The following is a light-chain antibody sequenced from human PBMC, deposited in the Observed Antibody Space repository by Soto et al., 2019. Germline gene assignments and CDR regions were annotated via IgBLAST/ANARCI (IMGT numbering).Light chain of an antibody. CDR1: QSISSY. CDR2: AAS. V-gene: IGKV1-39*01. Sequence: DIQMTQSPSSLSASVGDRVTITCRASQSISSYLNWYQQKPGKAPKLLIYAASSLQSGVPSRFSGSGSGIDFTLTISSLQPEDFATYYCQQSYSTPYGFGQGTKLEIK. CDR3: QQSYSTPYG. J-gene: IGKJ2*03.